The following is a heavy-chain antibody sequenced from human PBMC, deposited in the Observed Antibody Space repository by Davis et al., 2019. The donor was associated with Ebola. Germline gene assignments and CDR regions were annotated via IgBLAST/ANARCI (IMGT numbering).Heavy chain of an antibody. CDR2: IYYDGTT. J-gene: IGHJ5*02. Sequence: MPSETLSLTCTVSGGSISDHYWCWIRQPPGKALEWIGYIYYDGTTNYNPSLKSRVTISLDPSKNQLSLKLRSVTAADTAVYYCARRVPMGNWFDPWGQGTLVTVSS. CDR1: GGSISDHY. D-gene: IGHD3-10*01. CDR3: ARRVPMGNWFDP. V-gene: IGHV4-59*08.